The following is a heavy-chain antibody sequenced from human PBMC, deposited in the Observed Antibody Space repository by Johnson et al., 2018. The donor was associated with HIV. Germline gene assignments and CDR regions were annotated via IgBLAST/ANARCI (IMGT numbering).Heavy chain of an antibody. D-gene: IGHD2-8*02. CDR3: AIGACGYWFDAFDI. J-gene: IGHJ3*02. V-gene: IGHV3-30*02. Sequence: QVQLVESGGGVVQPGGSLRLSCAVSGFTFSSYGMHWVRQAPGKGLEWVAFIRYDGSNKYYADSVKGRFTISRDNSKNTLYLQLNSLRAEDTAVYYCAIGACGYWFDAFDIWGQGTIVTVSS. CDR2: IRYDGSNK. CDR1: GFTFSSYG.